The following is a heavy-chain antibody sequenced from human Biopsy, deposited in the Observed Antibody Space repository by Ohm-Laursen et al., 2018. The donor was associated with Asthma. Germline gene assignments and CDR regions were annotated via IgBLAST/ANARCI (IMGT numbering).Heavy chain of an antibody. CDR2: ILSDGGEP. J-gene: IGHJ5*02. Sequence: SLRLSCSASGFTFRHYALHWVRQAPGKGLEWVAFILSDGGEPSYADSVKGRFSISRDNSKSTVYLQMNSIRAGDTAVYYCASESYLRGFGHTLDLWGQGTQVTFS. D-gene: IGHD5-12*01. V-gene: IGHV3-33*01. CDR1: GFTFRHYA. CDR3: ASESYLRGFGHTLDL.